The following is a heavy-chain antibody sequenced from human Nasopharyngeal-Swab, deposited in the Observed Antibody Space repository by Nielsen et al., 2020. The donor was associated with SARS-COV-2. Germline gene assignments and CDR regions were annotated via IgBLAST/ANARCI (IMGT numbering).Heavy chain of an antibody. D-gene: IGHD5-24*01. CDR3: AKSKGMADAFDI. V-gene: IGHV3-23*01. CDR2: ISGSGGST. CDR1: GFTFSSYA. J-gene: IGHJ3*02. Sequence: GESLELSCAASGFTFSSYAMSWVRQAPGKGLEWVSAISGSGGSTYYADSVKGRFTISRDNSKNTLYLQMNSLRAEDTAVYYCAKSKGMADAFDIWGQGTMVTVSS.